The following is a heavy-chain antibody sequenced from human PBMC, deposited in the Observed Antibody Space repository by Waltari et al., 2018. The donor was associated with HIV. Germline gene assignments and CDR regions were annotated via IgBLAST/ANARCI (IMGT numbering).Heavy chain of an antibody. V-gene: IGHV4-61*02. CDR3: ARTYCSSTSCYGGANWFDP. Sequence: QVQLQESGPGLVKPSQTLSPTCTVPGGSISSGSYYWSWIRQPAGKGLEWIGRIYTSGSTNYNPSLKSRVTISVDTSKNQFSLKLSSVTAADTAVYYCARTYCSSTSCYGGANWFDPWGQGTLVTVSS. CDR2: IYTSGST. J-gene: IGHJ5*02. D-gene: IGHD2-2*01. CDR1: GGSISSGSYY.